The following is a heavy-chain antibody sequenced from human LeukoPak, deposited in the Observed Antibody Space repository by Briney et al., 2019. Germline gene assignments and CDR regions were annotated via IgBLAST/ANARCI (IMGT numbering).Heavy chain of an antibody. Sequence: SETLSLTCTVSGRSISLGYYWGWIRQPPGKGLEWIGEINRSGSTNYNPSLKSRVTISVDTSKNQFSLKLSSVTAADTAVYYCTRGSIAYYYMDVWGKGPRSPSP. CDR3: TRGSIAYYYMDV. J-gene: IGHJ6*03. D-gene: IGHD3-22*01. V-gene: IGHV4-34*01. CDR1: GRSISLGYY. CDR2: INRSGST.